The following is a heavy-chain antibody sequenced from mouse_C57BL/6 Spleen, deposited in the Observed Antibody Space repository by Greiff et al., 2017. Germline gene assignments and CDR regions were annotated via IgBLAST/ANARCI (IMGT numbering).Heavy chain of an antibody. Sequence: QVQLQQSGAELMKPGASVKLCCKATGYTFTGYWIEWLKQRPGHGLEWIGEILPGSGSTNYNESFKGKATFTPDTSSNTAYMQLSSLTTEDSAVYYCARKGVIATVVPWYFEVWGTGTTVT. CDR2: ILPGSGST. V-gene: IGHV1-9*01. J-gene: IGHJ1*03. CDR1: GYTFTGYW. D-gene: IGHD1-1*01. CDR3: ARKGVIATVVPWYFEV.